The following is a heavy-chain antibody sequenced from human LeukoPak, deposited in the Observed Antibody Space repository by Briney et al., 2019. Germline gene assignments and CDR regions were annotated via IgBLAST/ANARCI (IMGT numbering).Heavy chain of an antibody. CDR3: ARDLGDYIFYFDY. V-gene: IGHV1-2*02. J-gene: IGHJ4*02. D-gene: IGHD4-17*01. Sequence: ASVKVSCKASGYTFTDYYIHWVRQAPGQGLEWVGWINPNSGCTYYAQKFQGRVTMTRDTSISTAYMELSRLRSDDTAVYYCARDLGDYIFYFDYWGQGTLVTVSS. CDR1: GYTFTDYY. CDR2: INPNSGCT.